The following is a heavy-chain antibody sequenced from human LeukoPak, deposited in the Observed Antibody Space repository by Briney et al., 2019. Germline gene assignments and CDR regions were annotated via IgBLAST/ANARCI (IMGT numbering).Heavy chain of an antibody. CDR1: GGSISSGSYY. V-gene: IGHV4-61*02. J-gene: IGHJ4*02. CDR2: IYTSGST. D-gene: IGHD1-26*01. Sequence: SETLSLTCTVSGGSISSGSYYWSWIRQPAGKGLEWIGRIYTSGSTNYNPSLESRVTISVDTSKNQFSLKLSSVTAADTAVYYCARWSGSYWGNYFDYWGQGTLVTVSS. CDR3: ARWSGSYWGNYFDY.